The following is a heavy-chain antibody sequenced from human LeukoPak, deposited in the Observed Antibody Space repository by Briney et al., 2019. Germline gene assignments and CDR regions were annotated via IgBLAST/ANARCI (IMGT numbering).Heavy chain of an antibody. CDR1: GGSISSGSYC. Sequence: SQTLSLTCTVSGGSISSGSYCWSWIRQPAGKGLEWIGRIYTSGSTNYSPSLKSRVTISVDTSKNQFSLKLSSVTAADTAVYYCARTITSTVTTGYFDPWGQGTLVTVSS. CDR3: ARTITSTVTTGYFDP. V-gene: IGHV4-61*02. CDR2: IYTSGST. D-gene: IGHD4-17*01. J-gene: IGHJ5*02.